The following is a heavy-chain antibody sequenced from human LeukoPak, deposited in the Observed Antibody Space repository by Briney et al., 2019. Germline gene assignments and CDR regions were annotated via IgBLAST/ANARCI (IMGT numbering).Heavy chain of an antibody. D-gene: IGHD3-9*01. CDR1: GGTFSSYT. V-gene: IGHV1-69*02. CDR2: IIPILGIA. Sequence: SVTVSCKASGGTFSSYTISWVRHAPGQGREWMGRIIPILGIANYAQKFQGRVTITADKSTSTAYMELSTLTSEDTAVNYCARAPTRYFDWSYAFDIWGQGTMVTVSS. J-gene: IGHJ3*02. CDR3: ARAPTRYFDWSYAFDI.